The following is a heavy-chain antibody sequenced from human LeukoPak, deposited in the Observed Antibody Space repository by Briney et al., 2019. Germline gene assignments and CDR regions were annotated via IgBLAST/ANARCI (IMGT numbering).Heavy chain of an antibody. Sequence: GGSLRLSCAASGFTFRSYDMHWVRQATGKGLEWVSGIGTAGEIYYPGSVKGRFTISRENAKNSLYLQMNSLRAEDTAVYYCARDLGQYYDTSDNWFDPWGQGTLVTVSS. CDR1: GFTFRSYD. CDR3: ARDLGQYYDTSDNWFDP. CDR2: IGTAGEI. V-gene: IGHV3-13*01. D-gene: IGHD3-22*01. J-gene: IGHJ5*02.